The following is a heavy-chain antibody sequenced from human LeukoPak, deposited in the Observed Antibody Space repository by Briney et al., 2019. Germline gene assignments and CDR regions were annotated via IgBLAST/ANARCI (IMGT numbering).Heavy chain of an antibody. V-gene: IGHV3-7*01. J-gene: IGHJ4*02. CDR1: GFTFSSYW. D-gene: IGHD6-13*01. CDR3: AKFQRIAGTGTGPSEYDY. CDR2: IKQDGSEK. Sequence: GGSLRLSCAASGFTFSSYWMNWARQAPGKGLEWVANIKQDGSEKYYVDSVKGRFTISRDNAKNSLYLQMNSLRAEDTAVYYCAKFQRIAGTGTGPSEYDYWGQGTLVTVSS.